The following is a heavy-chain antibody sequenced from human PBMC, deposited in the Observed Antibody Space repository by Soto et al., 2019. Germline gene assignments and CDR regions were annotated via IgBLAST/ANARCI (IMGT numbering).Heavy chain of an antibody. CDR3: ARGQLPSTNDY. Sequence: SETLSLTCAVYGGSFSGYYWSWIRQPPGKGLEWIGEINHSGSTNYNPSLKSRVTISVDTSKNQFSLKLSSVTAADTAVYYCARGQLPSTNDYWGQGTLVTVSS. D-gene: IGHD1-26*01. V-gene: IGHV4-34*01. CDR2: INHSGST. CDR1: GGSFSGYY. J-gene: IGHJ4*02.